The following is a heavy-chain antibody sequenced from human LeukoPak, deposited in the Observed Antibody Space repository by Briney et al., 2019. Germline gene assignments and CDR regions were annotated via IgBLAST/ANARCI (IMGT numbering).Heavy chain of an antibody. D-gene: IGHD3-22*01. CDR1: GYNFTSYW. CDR2: IYPGDSDT. CDR3: ARPRGFSSGYYYPYYFDY. V-gene: IGHV5-51*01. Sequence: GASLQISCKGSGYNFTSYWIGWVRQMPGKGLEWMGIIYPGDSDTRYSPSLQGQVTISADKSISTAYLQWSSLKASDTAMYFCARPRGFSSGYYYPYYFDYWGLGTLVTVSS. J-gene: IGHJ4*02.